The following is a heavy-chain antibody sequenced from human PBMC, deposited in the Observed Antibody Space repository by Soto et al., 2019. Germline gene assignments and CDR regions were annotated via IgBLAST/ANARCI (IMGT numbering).Heavy chain of an antibody. V-gene: IGHV4-30-4*01. J-gene: IGHJ3*02. Sequence: SETLSLTCTVSGGSISSGDYYWSWIRQPPGKGLEWIGYIYYSGSTYYNPSLKSRVTISVDTSKNQFSLKLSSVTAADTAVYYCARVNGSLTTSAFDSWGQGTMVTVSS. CDR3: ARVNGSLTTSAFDS. CDR2: IYYSGST. CDR1: GGSISSGDYY. D-gene: IGHD2-2*01.